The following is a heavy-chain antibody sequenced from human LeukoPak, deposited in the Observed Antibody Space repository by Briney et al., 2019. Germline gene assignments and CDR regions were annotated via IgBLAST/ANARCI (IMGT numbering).Heavy chain of an antibody. CDR3: AKDLHELYDSSGYGGEAFDY. Sequence: GGSLRLSCAASGFTFSSYAMSWVRQAPGKGLEWVSAISGSGGSTYYADSVKGRFTISRDNSKNTLYLQMNSLRAEDTAVYYCAKDLHELYDSSGYGGEAFDYWGQGTLVTVSS. V-gene: IGHV3-23*01. D-gene: IGHD3-22*01. CDR2: ISGSGGST. J-gene: IGHJ4*02. CDR1: GFTFSSYA.